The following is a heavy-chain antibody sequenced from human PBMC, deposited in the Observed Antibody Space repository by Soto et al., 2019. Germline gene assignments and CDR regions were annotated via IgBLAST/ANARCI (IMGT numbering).Heavy chain of an antibody. Sequence: QVQLVESGGGVVQPGRSLRLSCAASGFTFSSYGMHWVRQAPGKGLEWVAVIWYDGSNKYYADSVKGRFTISRDNSKNTLYLQMNSLRAEDTAVYYCARYGSGSYYRFYYCMDVWGQGTTVTVSS. D-gene: IGHD3-10*01. V-gene: IGHV3-33*01. CDR1: GFTFSSYG. CDR2: IWYDGSNK. CDR3: ARYGSGSYYRFYYCMDV. J-gene: IGHJ6*02.